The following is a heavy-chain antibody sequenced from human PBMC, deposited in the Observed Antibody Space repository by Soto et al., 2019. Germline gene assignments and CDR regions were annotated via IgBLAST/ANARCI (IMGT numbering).Heavy chain of an antibody. CDR3: ARTPTTSYYYYYMDV. CDR2: IKQDGSEK. V-gene: IGHV3-7*01. CDR1: GFTFSSYW. Sequence: GRSLRLSCAASGFTFSSYWMSWVRQAPGKGLEWVANIKQDGSEKYYVDSVKGRFTISRDNAKNSLYLQMNSLRAEDTAVYYCARTPTTSYYYYYMDVWGKGTTVTVSS. D-gene: IGHD1-7*01. J-gene: IGHJ6*03.